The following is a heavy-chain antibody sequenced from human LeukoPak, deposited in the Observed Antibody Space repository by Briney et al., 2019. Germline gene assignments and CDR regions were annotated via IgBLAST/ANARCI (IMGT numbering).Heavy chain of an antibody. V-gene: IGHV3-66*01. D-gene: IGHD3/OR15-3a*01. CDR3: ATRGLSGYYYGMDV. CDR2: ITSAGST. CDR1: GFTVSRNY. J-gene: IGHJ6*02. Sequence: GGSLRLSCAASGFTVSRNYMSWARLAPGKGLEWVSIITSAGSTHYATSVKGRFTISRDNSKNTVYLQMNSLRAEDTAVYYCATRGLSGYYYGMDVWSQGTTVTVSS.